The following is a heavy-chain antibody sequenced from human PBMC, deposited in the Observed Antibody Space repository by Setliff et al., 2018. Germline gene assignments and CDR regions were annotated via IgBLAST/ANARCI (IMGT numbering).Heavy chain of an antibody. D-gene: IGHD3-22*01. CDR3: ARSSEYYYGSSGYIGHAEYFQH. Sequence: GASVKVSCKASGGTFSSYAISWVRQAPGQGLEWMGGIIPILGIANYAQKFQGRVTITADESTSTAYMELSSLRSEDTAVYYCARSSEYYYGSSGYIGHAEYFQHWGQGTLVTVSS. J-gene: IGHJ1*01. CDR1: GGTFSSYA. CDR2: IIPILGIA. V-gene: IGHV1-69*10.